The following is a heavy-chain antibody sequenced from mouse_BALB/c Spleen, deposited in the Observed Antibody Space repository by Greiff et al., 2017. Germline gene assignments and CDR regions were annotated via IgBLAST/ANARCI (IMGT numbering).Heavy chain of an antibody. Sequence: VKLQESGPGLVQPSQSLSITCTVSGFSLTSYGVHWVRQSPGKGLEWLGVIWSGGSTDYNAAFISRLSISKDNSKSQVFFKMNSLQANDTAIYYCARKTTVYYYAMDYWGQGTSVTVSS. CDR3: ARKTTVYYYAMDY. V-gene: IGHV2-2*02. CDR1: GFSLTSYG. J-gene: IGHJ4*01. CDR2: IWSGGST. D-gene: IGHD1-1*01.